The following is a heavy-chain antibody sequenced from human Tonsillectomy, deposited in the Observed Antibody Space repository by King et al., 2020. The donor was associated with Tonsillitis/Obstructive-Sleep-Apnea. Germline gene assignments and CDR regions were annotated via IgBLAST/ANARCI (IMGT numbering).Heavy chain of an antibody. Sequence: QLQESGPGLVKPSETLSLTCTVSGGSISSSSYYWGWIRQPPGKGLEWIGSIYYSGSTYYNPSLKSRVTISVDTSKNQFPLRLSSVTAADTAVYYCARLESEDIVVVPAAISIWGQGTMVTVSS. CDR2: IYYSGST. D-gene: IGHD2-2*02. V-gene: IGHV4-39*01. CDR1: GGSISSSSYY. J-gene: IGHJ3*02. CDR3: ARLESEDIVVVPAAISI.